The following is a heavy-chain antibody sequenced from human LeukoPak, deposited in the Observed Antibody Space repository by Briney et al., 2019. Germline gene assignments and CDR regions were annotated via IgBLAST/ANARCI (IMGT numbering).Heavy chain of an antibody. D-gene: IGHD3-22*01. Sequence: SETLSLTCTVSGFSISSDYYWGWIRQPPGKGLEWIGYIYHSGSTYYNPSLKSRVTISVDRSKNQFSLKLSSVTAADTAVYYCARSNDYYDSSGFDYWGQGTLVTVSS. J-gene: IGHJ4*02. V-gene: IGHV4-38-2*02. CDR3: ARSNDYYDSSGFDY. CDR2: IYHSGST. CDR1: GFSISSDYY.